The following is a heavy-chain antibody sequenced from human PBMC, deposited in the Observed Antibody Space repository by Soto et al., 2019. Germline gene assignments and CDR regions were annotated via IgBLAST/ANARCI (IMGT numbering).Heavy chain of an antibody. CDR3: ASDEGRRATPYFGSYYGMDF. Sequence: QVQLVQSGAEVKKPGSSVKVSCKASGGTFSSCAISWVRQSPGQGLEWMGGIIPIFGTANYAQKFQGRVTITADESTSTAYMELSSLRSEDTAVYYWASDEGRRATPYFGSYYGMDFCGQGTTVTVSS. D-gene: IGHD1-26*01. V-gene: IGHV1-69*01. CDR1: GGTFSSCA. CDR2: IIPIFGTA. J-gene: IGHJ6*02.